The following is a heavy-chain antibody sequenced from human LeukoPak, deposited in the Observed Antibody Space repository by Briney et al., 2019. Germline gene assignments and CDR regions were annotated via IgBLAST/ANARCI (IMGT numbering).Heavy chain of an antibody. V-gene: IGHV3-53*01. D-gene: IGHD6-13*01. CDR3: ARERGIAAAGQDYFDY. Sequence: GGSLRLSCAASGFTVSSNYMSWVRQAPGKGLEWVSVIYSGGSTYYADSVKGRFTISRDNSKNTLYLQMNSLRAEDAAVYYCARERGIAAAGQDYFDYWGQGTLVTVSS. CDR1: GFTVSSNY. J-gene: IGHJ4*02. CDR2: IYSGGST.